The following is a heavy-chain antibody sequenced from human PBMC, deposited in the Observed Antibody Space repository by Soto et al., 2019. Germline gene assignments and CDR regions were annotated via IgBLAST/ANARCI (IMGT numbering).Heavy chain of an antibody. CDR2: IYYDGST. D-gene: IGHD1-26*01. CDR1: GGSITTSSYN. V-gene: IGHV4-39*01. CDR3: ARQRPTDGRWEFANYYGMDV. J-gene: IGHJ6*02. Sequence: SETLSLTCSVSGGSITTSSYNWDWIRQPPGKGLEWIGTIYYDGSTSYNPSLKSQVPISVDTSKNQFSLKLSSVTAADTAVYYCARQRPTDGRWEFANYYGMDVWGQGTPVTVSS.